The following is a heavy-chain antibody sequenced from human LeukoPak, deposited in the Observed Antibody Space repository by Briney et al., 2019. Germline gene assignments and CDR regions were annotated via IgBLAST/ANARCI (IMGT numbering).Heavy chain of an antibody. CDR2: ISYDGSNK. V-gene: IGHV3-30-3*01. Sequence: GGSLRLSCAASGFTFSSYAMHWVRQAPGKGLEWVAVISYDGSNKYYADSVKGRFTISRDNSKNTLYLQMNSLRAEDTAVYYCARDLSFDYDNSGYSSWFDPWGQGTLVTVSS. CDR1: GFTFSSYA. CDR3: ARDLSFDYDNSGYSSWFDP. D-gene: IGHD3-22*01. J-gene: IGHJ5*02.